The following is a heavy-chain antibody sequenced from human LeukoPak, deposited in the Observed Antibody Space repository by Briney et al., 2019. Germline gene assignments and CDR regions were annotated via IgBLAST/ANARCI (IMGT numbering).Heavy chain of an antibody. CDR3: ARQRSSGWSQDF. CDR1: GFTFSGHG. D-gene: IGHD6-19*01. J-gene: IGHJ4*02. Sequence: PGGSLRLSCAASGFTFSGHGMHWVRQTPGKGLEWVAVIWYDGSNKYYADSVKGRFTISRDNPKNTLYLQMNSLRAEDTAVYYCARQRSSGWSQDFWGQGTLVTVSS. V-gene: IGHV3-33*01. CDR2: IWYDGSNK.